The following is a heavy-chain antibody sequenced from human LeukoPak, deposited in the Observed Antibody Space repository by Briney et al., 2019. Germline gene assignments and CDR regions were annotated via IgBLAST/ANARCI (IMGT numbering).Heavy chain of an antibody. J-gene: IGHJ4*02. CDR2: IYYSGST. D-gene: IGHD6-19*01. Sequence: KPSETLSLTCTVSGGSISNYYWSWIQQPPGKGLEWIGYIYYSGSTNYNPSLKSRVTISVDMSKNQFSLKLGSVTAADTAVYYCARHWSSSGWLMDYWGQGTLVTVSS. V-gene: IGHV4-59*08. CDR1: GGSISNYY. CDR3: ARHWSSSGWLMDY.